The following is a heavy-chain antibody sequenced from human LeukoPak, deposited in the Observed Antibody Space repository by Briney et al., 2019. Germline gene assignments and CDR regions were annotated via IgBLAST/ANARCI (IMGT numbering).Heavy chain of an antibody. CDR1: GFPFSRFY. V-gene: IGHV3-11*04. CDR3: ARKDFSSGSFSY. CDR2: IGLSGSPL. J-gene: IGHJ4*02. D-gene: IGHD3-22*01. Sequence: GGPLRLSCAVSGFPFSRFYMSWIRQAPGKGLEWISYIGLSGSPLDYADSVKGRFTISRDNAKNSLYLDMNSLRAEDTAVYYCARKDFSSGSFSYWGQGTLVTVSS.